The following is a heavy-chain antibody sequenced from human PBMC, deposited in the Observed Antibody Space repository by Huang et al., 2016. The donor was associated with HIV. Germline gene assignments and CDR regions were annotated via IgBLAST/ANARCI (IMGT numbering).Heavy chain of an antibody. V-gene: IGHV1-69*13. CDR1: GGSFINYG. D-gene: IGHD6-13*01. CDR2: SIPIVDTA. CDR3: ARVGLGLIATAEDAIDI. J-gene: IGHJ3*02. Sequence: QVQLVQSGAEVKKPGSSVKVSCKASGGSFINYGISWVRKAPGQGLEWMGGSIPIVDTANYAQKFQGRGTITADESTNTAYMELSSLRSEDTAVYYCARVGLGLIATAEDAIDIWGQGTMVTVSS.